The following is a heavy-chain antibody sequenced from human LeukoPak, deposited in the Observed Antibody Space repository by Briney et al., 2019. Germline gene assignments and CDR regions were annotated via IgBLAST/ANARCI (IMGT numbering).Heavy chain of an antibody. Sequence: SETLSLTCTVSGGSINSYYWSWIRQPPGKGLECIGYIHYTGSTNYNPSLKSRVTISVDTSKNQCSLKLSSVTAADTAIYYCARGGYYGSGNDFRFDPWGQGTLVTVSS. CDR2: IHYTGST. D-gene: IGHD3-10*01. CDR1: GGSINSYY. CDR3: ARGGYYGSGNDFRFDP. V-gene: IGHV4-59*01. J-gene: IGHJ5*02.